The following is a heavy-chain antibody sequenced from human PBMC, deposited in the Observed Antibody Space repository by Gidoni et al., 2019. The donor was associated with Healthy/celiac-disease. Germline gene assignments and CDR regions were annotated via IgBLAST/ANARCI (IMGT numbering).Heavy chain of an antibody. V-gene: IGHV3-11*06. CDR3: ARVDSSGYYYWVDY. Sequence: QVQLVESGGGLVKPGGSLRLSCAASGFTFSDYYMSWIRQAPGKGLEWVSYISSSSSYTNYADSVKGRFTISRDNAKNSLYLQMNSLRAEDTAVYYCARVDSSGYYYWVDYWGQGTLVTVSS. J-gene: IGHJ4*02. CDR2: ISSSSSYT. D-gene: IGHD3-22*01. CDR1: GFTFSDYY.